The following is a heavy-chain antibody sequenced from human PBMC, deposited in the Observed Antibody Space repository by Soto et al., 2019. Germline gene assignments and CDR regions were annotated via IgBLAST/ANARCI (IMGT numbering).Heavy chain of an antibody. CDR1: GFTVSSNY. Sequence: EVQLVESGGGLVQPGGSLRLSCAASGFTVSSNYMSWVRQAPGKGLEWVSVIYSDGSTYYAGSVKVRFTISRDNSKNTLYLQMNSLRAEDTAVYYCASADILTGDWGAFDIWGQGTMVTVFS. V-gene: IGHV3-66*01. CDR2: IYSDGST. D-gene: IGHD3-9*01. CDR3: ASADILTGDWGAFDI. J-gene: IGHJ3*02.